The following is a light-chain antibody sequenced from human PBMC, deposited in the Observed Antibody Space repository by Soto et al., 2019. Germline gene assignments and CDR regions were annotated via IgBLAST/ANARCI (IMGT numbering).Light chain of an antibody. CDR2: EGS. CDR3: CSYAGGSALNYV. Sequence: QSALTQPASVSVSPGQSITISCTGISSDVGSYNLVSWYQQHPGKAPKVMIYEGSKRPSGVSSRFSGSQSGNTASLTISGLQAEDEADYYCCSYAGGSALNYVFGTGTKVTVL. V-gene: IGLV2-23*01. CDR1: SSDVGSYNL. J-gene: IGLJ1*01.